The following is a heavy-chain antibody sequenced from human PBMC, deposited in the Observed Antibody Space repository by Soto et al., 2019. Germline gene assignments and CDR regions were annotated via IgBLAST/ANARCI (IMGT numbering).Heavy chain of an antibody. CDR2: IYYTGST. Sequence: QLQLQESGPGLVKPSETLSLTCTVSGGSISSYYWCWIRQPPGKGLEWIGYIYYTGSTNYNPSLKSRVTIEVNTSKNQFSLKLSSVTAADTAVYYCARRYGVAYDYWGQGTLVTVSS. CDR3: ARRYGVAYDY. D-gene: IGHD1-20*01. V-gene: IGHV4-59*08. CDR1: GGSISSYY. J-gene: IGHJ4*02.